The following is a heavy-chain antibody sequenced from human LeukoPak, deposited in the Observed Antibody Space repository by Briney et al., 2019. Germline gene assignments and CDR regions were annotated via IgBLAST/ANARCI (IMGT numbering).Heavy chain of an antibody. D-gene: IGHD2-15*01. Sequence: GGSLRLSCAASGFTFSNYWMSWVRQAPGKGREWVANIKQEGSEKYYVDSVKGRFTISRDNAKNSLYLQMNSLRAEDTAVYYCARDHGRYCSGGSCYFGGFFEYWGQGTLGTVSS. V-gene: IGHV3-7*03. CDR3: ARDHGRYCSGGSCYFGGFFEY. J-gene: IGHJ4*02. CDR1: GFTFSNYW. CDR2: IKQEGSEK.